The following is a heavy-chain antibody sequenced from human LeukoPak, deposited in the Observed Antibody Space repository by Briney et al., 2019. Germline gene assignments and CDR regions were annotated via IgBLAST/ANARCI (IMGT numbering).Heavy chain of an antibody. J-gene: IGHJ5*02. CDR3: ARDEGIVVVPDHRRFDP. D-gene: IGHD2-2*01. Sequence: GASVKVSCKAAGYTFTGYYMHWVRQAPGQGLEWMGWINPNSGGTNYAQKFQGRVTMTRDTSICTAYMELSRLRSDDTAVYYCARDEGIVVVPDHRRFDPWGQGTLVTVSS. CDR1: GYTFTGYY. V-gene: IGHV1-2*02. CDR2: INPNSGGT.